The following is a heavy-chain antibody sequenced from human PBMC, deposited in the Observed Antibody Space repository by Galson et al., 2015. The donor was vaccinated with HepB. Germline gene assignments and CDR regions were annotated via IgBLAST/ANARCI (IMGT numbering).Heavy chain of an antibody. CDR3: ARPHGNSWFYPDY. CDR2: IYPGDSNI. D-gene: IGHD6-13*01. CDR1: GYNFTSYW. V-gene: IGHV5-51*01. Sequence: QSGAEVKKPGESLKISCKGSGYNFTSYWIAWVRQMPGKGLEWMGIIYPGDSNIRYSPSFQGQVTISADKSISTAYLQWSSLKASDIAMYYCARPHGNSWFYPDYWGQGTLVTVSS. J-gene: IGHJ4*02.